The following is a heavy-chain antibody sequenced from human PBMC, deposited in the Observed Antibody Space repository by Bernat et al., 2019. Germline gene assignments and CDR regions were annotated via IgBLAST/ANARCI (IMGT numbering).Heavy chain of an antibody. V-gene: IGHV3-11*05. J-gene: IGHJ6*03. CDR3: AGGTSTSAPYMDV. Sequence: QVQLVESGGGVVKPGGSLRLSCAASGFTFSDYYMSWIRQAPGKGLDWASYISSSSSYTNYADSGKGRFTISRDNAKNSLYLQMNSLGAEDTAVYYCAGGTSTSAPYMDVWGKGTTVTVSS. CDR2: ISSSSSYT. CDR1: GFTFSDYY.